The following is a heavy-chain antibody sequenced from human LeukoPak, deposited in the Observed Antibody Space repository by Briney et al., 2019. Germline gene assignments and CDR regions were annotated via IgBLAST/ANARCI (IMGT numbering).Heavy chain of an antibody. CDR1: GFTFSSYA. CDR2: LSGSGGST. D-gene: IGHD3-22*01. J-gene: IGHJ4*02. CDR3: AKAGLAGSGYYYAH. V-gene: IGHV3-23*01. Sequence: GGSLRLSCAASGFTFSSYAMSWVRQAPGKGLEWVSALSGSGGSTYYADSVKGRFTISRDNSKNTLYLQMNSLRAEDTAVYYCAKAGLAGSGYYYAHWGQGTLVTVSS.